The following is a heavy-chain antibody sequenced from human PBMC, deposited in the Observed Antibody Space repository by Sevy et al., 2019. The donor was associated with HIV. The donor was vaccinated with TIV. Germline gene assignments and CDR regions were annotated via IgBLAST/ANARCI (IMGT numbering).Heavy chain of an antibody. V-gene: IGHV1-69*13. J-gene: IGHJ4*02. D-gene: IGHD2-15*01. CDR1: GGPFRSYA. CDR2: ITPIFGTA. CDR3: SRGGGLGNCGGGSCYSGHY. Sequence: ASVKVSCKASGGPFRSYAISWVRQAPGQGLEWMGGITPIFGTANYAQKFQGRVSITADESTTTVYLELTSLRSEATAVYYCSRGGGLGNCGGGSCYSGHYWGQGTLVTVSS.